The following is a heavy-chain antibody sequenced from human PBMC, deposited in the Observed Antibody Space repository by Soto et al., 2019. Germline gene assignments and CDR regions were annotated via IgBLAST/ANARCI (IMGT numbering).Heavy chain of an antibody. CDR2: ISAYNGNT. CDR1: GYTFTSYG. CDR3: ARVSRVPAATYFDP. D-gene: IGHD2-2*01. Sequence: ASVKVSCKASGYTFTSYGISWVRQAPGQGLERMGWISAYNGNTNYAQKLQGRVTMTTDTSTSTAYMELRSLRSDDTAVYYCARVSRVPAATYFDPWGQGTLVTVS. J-gene: IGHJ5*02. V-gene: IGHV1-18*01.